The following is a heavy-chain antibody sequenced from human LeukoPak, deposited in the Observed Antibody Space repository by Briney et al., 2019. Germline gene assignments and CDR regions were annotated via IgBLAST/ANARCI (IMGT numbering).Heavy chain of an antibody. CDR1: GGTFCSYT. V-gene: IGHV1-69*02. CDR2: IIPILGIA. CDR3: ARPLNYDILTGYYTPDAFDI. Sequence: SVKVSCKASGGTFCSYTISWVRQAPGQGLEWMGRIIPILGIANYAQKFQGRVTITADKSTSTAYMELSSLRSEDTAVYYCARPLNYDILTGYYTPDAFDIWGQGTMVTVSS. J-gene: IGHJ3*02. D-gene: IGHD3-9*01.